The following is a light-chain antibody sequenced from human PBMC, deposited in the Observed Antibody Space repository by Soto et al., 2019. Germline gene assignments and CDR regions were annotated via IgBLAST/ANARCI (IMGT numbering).Light chain of an antibody. CDR1: QSISSSF. CDR2: GAS. J-gene: IGKJ4*01. Sequence: EIVLTQSPGTLSLSPGERATLSCRASQSISSSFLAWYQQKPGQAPRLLISGASSRATGIPDRFSGSGSGTDFTLTINRLEPEDFAVYYCQQRGDWPPLTFGGGTKV. V-gene: IGKV3D-20*02. CDR3: QQRGDWPPLT.